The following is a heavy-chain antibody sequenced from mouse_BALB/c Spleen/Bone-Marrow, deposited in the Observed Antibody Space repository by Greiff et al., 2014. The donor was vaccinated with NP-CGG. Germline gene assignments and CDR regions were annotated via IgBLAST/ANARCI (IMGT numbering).Heavy chain of an antibody. CDR2: IDPANGNT. D-gene: IGHD2-14*01. V-gene: IGHV14-3*02. J-gene: IGHJ1*01. Sequence: EVKLVESGAELVKPGASVKLSCTASGFNIKDTYMHWVKQRPEQGLEWIGRIDPANGNTKYDPKFQGKATITADTSSNIAYLQLSSLTSEDTAVYYCASYRYAWYFDVWGAGTTVTVSS. CDR1: GFNIKDTY. CDR3: ASYRYAWYFDV.